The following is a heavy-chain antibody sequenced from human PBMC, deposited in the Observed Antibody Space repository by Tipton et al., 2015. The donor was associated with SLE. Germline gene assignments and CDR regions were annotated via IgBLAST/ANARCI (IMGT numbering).Heavy chain of an antibody. V-gene: IGHV4-59*08. CDR3: ARNENIAAAGTGWFDP. Sequence: LRLSCAVYGGSFSGYYWSWIRQPPGKGLEWIWYIYYSGSTNYNPSLKSRVTISVDTSKNQFSLKLSSVTAADTAVYYCARNENIAAAGTGWFDPWGQGTLVTVSS. D-gene: IGHD6-13*01. CDR2: IYYSGST. J-gene: IGHJ5*02. CDR1: GGSFSGYY.